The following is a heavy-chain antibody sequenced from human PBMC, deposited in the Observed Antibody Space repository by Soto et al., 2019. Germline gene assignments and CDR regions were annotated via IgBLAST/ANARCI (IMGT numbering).Heavy chain of an antibody. Sequence: GSLRLSCAASGFTFSSYSMNWVRQAPGKGLEWVSYISSSSSTIYYADSVKGRFTISRDNSQSTLFLQMDSLRPEDAAVYYCAKDLKVSGGFHGSLNYYYGRDVWGQGTTGTVSS. V-gene: IGHV3-48*04. CDR1: GFTFSSYS. D-gene: IGHD3-10*01. J-gene: IGHJ6*02. CDR3: AKDLKVSGGFHGSLNYYYGRDV. CDR2: ISSSSSTI.